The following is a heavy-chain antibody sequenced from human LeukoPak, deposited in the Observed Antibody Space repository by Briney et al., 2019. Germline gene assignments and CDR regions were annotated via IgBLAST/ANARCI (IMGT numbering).Heavy chain of an antibody. J-gene: IGHJ4*02. Sequence: SETLSLTCTVSGGSVSSSNYYWSWIRQPPGKGLEWVGFFSYNVHSDYNPSLKSRVTISVDTSKNRFSLRLSSVTAADTAIYYCARVSVAGTGPDYWGQGTLVTVSS. CDR2: FSYNVHS. CDR3: ARVSVAGTGPDY. V-gene: IGHV4-61*01. CDR1: GGSVSSSNYY. D-gene: IGHD6-13*01.